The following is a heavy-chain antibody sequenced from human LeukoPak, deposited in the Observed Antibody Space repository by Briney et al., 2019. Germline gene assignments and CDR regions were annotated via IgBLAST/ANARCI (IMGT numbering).Heavy chain of an antibody. V-gene: IGHV3-48*01. J-gene: IGHJ6*03. Sequence: GGSLRLSCAASGFTFSSYSMNWVRQAPGKGVEWISYISRTSGTIYYADSVKGRFTISRDNAKNSLYLQMNSLRAEDTAVYYCAKLGKTENHYGSGRFSYYYYMDVWGKGTTVTISS. CDR1: GFTFSSYS. CDR3: AKLGKTENHYGSGRFSYYYYMDV. CDR2: ISRTSGTI. D-gene: IGHD3-10*01.